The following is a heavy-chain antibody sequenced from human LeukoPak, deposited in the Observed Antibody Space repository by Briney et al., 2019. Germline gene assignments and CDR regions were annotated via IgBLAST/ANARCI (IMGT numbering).Heavy chain of an antibody. CDR1: GFTFSSYA. CDR2: INSDGST. D-gene: IGHD6-25*01. V-gene: IGHV3-23*01. J-gene: IGHJ4*02. CDR3: ARRVTDSSGWLFDY. Sequence: GGSLRLSCAASGFTFSSYAMSWVRQAPGKGLEWVSDINSDGSTYYADSVKGRFTISRDNSKNTLYLQMNSLRAEDTAVYYCARRVTDSSGWLFDYWGQGALVTVSS.